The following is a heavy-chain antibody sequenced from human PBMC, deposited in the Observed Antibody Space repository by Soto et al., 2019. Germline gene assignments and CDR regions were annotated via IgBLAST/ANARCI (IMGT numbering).Heavy chain of an antibody. J-gene: IGHJ6*04. V-gene: IGHV1-69*12. CDR2: IIPVFGTA. CDR1: GGSLSNYG. Sequence: QVQLVQSGAEVKKPGSSVKVSCKASGGSLSNYGISWVRQAPGQGLEGMGGIIPVFGTANYAQKFQGRVTITADESTSIVYMDVTSLRSEDTAVYYCARGDATKIVVTTYYGMDVWGKGTTVTVSS. CDR3: ARGDATKIVVTTYYGMDV. D-gene: IGHD4-17*01.